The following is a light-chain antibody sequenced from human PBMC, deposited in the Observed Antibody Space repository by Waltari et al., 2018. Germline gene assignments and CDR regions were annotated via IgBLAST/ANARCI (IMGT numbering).Light chain of an antibody. CDR1: NGYIATNH. V-gene: IGLV6-57*02. CDR3: QSYDSTTVV. Sequence: NFMLTQPHSVSESPGETVTISCTGSNGYIATNHVQWYQQRPGSAPTTVIYADDQRTSGVPDRFSGSIDSSSNSASLTISGLKTEDEADYYCQSYDSTTVVFGGGTKLTVL. CDR2: ADD. J-gene: IGLJ2*01.